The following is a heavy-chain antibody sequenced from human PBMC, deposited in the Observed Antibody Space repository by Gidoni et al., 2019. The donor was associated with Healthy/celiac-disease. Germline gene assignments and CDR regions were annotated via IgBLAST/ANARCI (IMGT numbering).Heavy chain of an antibody. J-gene: IGHJ3*02. V-gene: IGHV2-26*01. CDR2: IFSNDEK. CDR1: GFSLSNARMG. CDR3: SRIAPGPSTVIGAFDI. D-gene: IGHD4-17*01. Sequence: QVTLKEYGPVLVKPTETLTLTCTVSGFSLSNARMGVSWIRQPPGKALEWLAHIFSNDEKSYSTSLKSRLTLSKYTSKSHVFLTMTNMDPVDTATYYCSRIAPGPSTVIGAFDIWGQVTMVTVSS.